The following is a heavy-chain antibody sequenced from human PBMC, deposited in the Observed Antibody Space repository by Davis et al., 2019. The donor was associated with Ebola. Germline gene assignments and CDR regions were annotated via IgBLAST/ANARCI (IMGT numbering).Heavy chain of an antibody. V-gene: IGHV3-74*01. CDR1: GFPFSSYW. J-gene: IGHJ3*02. Sequence: PGGSLRLSCAASGFPFSSYWMHWVRQAPGKGLVWVSRINSDGSSTSYADSVKGRFTISRDNAKNTLYLQMNSLRAEDTAVYYCARDPFYDYIWAIAFDIWGQGTMVTVSS. CDR3: ARDPFYDYIWAIAFDI. CDR2: INSDGSST. D-gene: IGHD3-16*01.